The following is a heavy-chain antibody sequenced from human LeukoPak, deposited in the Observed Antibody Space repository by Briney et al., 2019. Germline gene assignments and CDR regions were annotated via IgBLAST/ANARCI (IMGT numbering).Heavy chain of an antibody. CDR3: AMGSDYFDY. V-gene: IGHV5-51*04. Sequence: GESLKISCKGSGYSFTNYWIGWVRQMPGKGLEWMGIIFPGGSDTRYSPSFQGQVTISADKPINTAYLRWGSLKASDTAMYYCAMGSDYFDYWGLGTLVTVSS. CDR2: IFPGGSDT. CDR1: GYSFTNYW. J-gene: IGHJ4*02.